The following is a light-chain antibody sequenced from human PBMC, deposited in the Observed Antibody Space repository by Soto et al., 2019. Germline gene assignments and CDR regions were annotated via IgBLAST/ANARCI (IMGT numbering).Light chain of an antibody. CDR1: GTNIGAAYD. CDR3: QSYDSSLSAWV. V-gene: IGLV1-40*01. Sequence: QSVLTQPPSVSGAPGQRVTVSCSGGGTNIGAAYDVQWYQHLPGRAPKLLIYASTTRPSGVPDRFSGSRSGSSASLAITGLQAEDEADYYCQSYDSSLSAWVFGGGTKLTVL. CDR2: AST. J-gene: IGLJ3*02.